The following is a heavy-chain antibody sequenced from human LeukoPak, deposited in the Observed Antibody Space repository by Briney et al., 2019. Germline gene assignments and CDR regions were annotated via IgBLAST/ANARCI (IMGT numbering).Heavy chain of an antibody. J-gene: IGHJ2*01. Sequence: GGSLRLSCAASGFIVSSSSMSWVRQAPGKGLEWVSLIHSGAGTYYADSLKGRFTISRDNPKNTLFLQMNSLRDEDTAVYYCARVPQQHWDFDLWGRGTLVTVSS. CDR3: ARVPQQHWDFDL. CDR1: GFIVSSSS. D-gene: IGHD6-13*01. CDR2: IHSGAGT. V-gene: IGHV3-53*01.